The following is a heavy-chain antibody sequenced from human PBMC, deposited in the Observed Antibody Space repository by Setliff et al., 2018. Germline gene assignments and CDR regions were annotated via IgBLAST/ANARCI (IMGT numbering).Heavy chain of an antibody. D-gene: IGHD7-27*01. Sequence: ASVKVSCKASGGTFSSYTIGWVRQAPGQGLEWMGWISAYNGNTNYAQKIQGRVIMTTDTSTNTAHMELRSLSSDDTALYYCARPSHWDNALDIWGQGTMVTVSS. J-gene: IGHJ3*02. CDR2: ISAYNGNT. V-gene: IGHV1-18*01. CDR1: GGTFSSYT. CDR3: ARPSHWDNALDI.